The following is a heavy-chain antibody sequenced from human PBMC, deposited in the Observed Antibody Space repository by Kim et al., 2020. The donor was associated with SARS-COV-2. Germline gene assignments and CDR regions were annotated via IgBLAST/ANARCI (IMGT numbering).Heavy chain of an antibody. D-gene: IGHD6-19*01. CDR3: ARKGQWTDY. V-gene: IGHV4-34*01. CDR2: INHSGST. Sequence: SETLSLTCAVYGGSLSGYYWSWIRQPPGKGLEWIGEINHSGSTNYNPSLKSRVTISVDTSKNQFSLKLSSVTAADTAVYYCARKGQWTDYWGQGTLVTVSS. CDR1: GGSLSGYY. J-gene: IGHJ4*02.